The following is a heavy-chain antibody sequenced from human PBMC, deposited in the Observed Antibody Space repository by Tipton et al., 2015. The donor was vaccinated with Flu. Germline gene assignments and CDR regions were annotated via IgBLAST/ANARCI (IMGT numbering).Heavy chain of an antibody. CDR2: IIYSGTS. Sequence: TLSLTCTVSGGSVGSSSYSWGWIRQSPGKGLEWIGNIIYSGTSYFNPSLKSRVTMPVDTSKNQFSLKLSSVTAADTAVYYCARSRIPEPSPFYWGQGTRVTVSS. J-gene: IGHJ4*02. D-gene: IGHD1-14*01. V-gene: IGHV4-39*01. CDR3: ARSRIPEPSPFY. CDR1: GGSVGSSSYS.